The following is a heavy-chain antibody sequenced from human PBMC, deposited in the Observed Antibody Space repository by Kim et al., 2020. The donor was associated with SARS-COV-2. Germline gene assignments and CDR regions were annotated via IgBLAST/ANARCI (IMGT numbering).Heavy chain of an antibody. Sequence: GGSLRLSCAASGFTFSSYGMSWVRQAPGKGLEWVSDISPGSGTTYYADSVKGRFTISRDNSKITLYLQMNSLRPEDTAVYYCAKKSPSNTWFRGPFDQWG. CDR2: ISPGSGTT. CDR1: GFTFSSYG. J-gene: IGHJ4*01. V-gene: IGHV3-23*01. CDR3: AKKSPSNTWFRGPFDQ. D-gene: IGHD6-13*01.